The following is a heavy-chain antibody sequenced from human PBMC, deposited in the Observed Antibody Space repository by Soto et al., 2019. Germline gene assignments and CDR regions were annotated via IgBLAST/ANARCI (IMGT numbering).Heavy chain of an antibody. CDR3: ARIIAARRYFYYYGMDV. Sequence: ETLSLTCTVSGGTISSSSYYWGWIRQPPGKGLEWIGSIYYSGSTYYNPSLKSRVTISVDTSKNQFSLKLSSVTAADTAVYYCARIIAARRYFYYYGMDVWGQGTTVTVSS. CDR1: GGTISSSSYY. V-gene: IGHV4-39*01. J-gene: IGHJ6*02. D-gene: IGHD6-6*01. CDR2: IYYSGST.